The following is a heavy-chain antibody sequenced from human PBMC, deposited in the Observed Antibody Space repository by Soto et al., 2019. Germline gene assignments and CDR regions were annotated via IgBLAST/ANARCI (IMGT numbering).Heavy chain of an antibody. CDR3: ARVGSSGWSPDY. V-gene: IGHV4-59*11. CDR2: IFYSGST. D-gene: IGHD6-19*01. Sequence: QVQLQESGPGLVKPSETLSLTCSVSGGSISGHYWTWIRQARGKGLEWIGYIFYSGSTNYNPSLKSRVTISVDTSKNQFSLKMSSVTAADTAVYYCARVGSSGWSPDYWGRGTLVPVSS. CDR1: GGSISGHY. J-gene: IGHJ4*02.